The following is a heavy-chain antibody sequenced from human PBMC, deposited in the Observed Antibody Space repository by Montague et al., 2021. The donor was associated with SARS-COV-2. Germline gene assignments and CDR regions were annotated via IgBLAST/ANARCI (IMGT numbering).Heavy chain of an antibody. V-gene: IGHV6-1*01. CDR1: GDSVSTNSGT. D-gene: IGHD5-24*01. J-gene: IGHJ4*02. Sequence: CAISGDSVSTNSGTWSWVRLSPSRGLEWLGRTYYRSEWYSDYSVSVKSRISINPDTSKNQFSLQLNSVTAADTAVYYCARTGDAYTRYYFDYWGQGTLVTVSS. CDR3: ARTGDAYTRYYFDY. CDR2: TYYRSEWYS.